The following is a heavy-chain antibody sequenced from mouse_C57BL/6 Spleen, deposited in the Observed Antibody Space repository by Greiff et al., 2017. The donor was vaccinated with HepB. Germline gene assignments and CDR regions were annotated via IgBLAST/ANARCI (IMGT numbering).Heavy chain of an antibody. D-gene: IGHD1-1*01. CDR1: GFTFSSYA. V-gene: IGHV5-9-1*02. Sequence: DVQLVESGEGLVKPGGSLKLSCAASGFTFSSYAMSWVRQTPEKRLEWVAYISSGGDYIYYADTVKGRFTISRDNARNTLYLQMSSLKSEDTAMYYCTRDRRTTVVDHYYAMDYWGQGTSVTVSS. CDR3: TRDRRTTVVDHYYAMDY. J-gene: IGHJ4*01. CDR2: ISSGGDYI.